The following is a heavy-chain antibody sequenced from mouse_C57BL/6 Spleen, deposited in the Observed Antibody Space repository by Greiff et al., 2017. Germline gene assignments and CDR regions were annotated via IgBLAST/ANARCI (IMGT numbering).Heavy chain of an antibody. CDR2: ISYDGSN. Sequence: ESGPGLVKPSQSLSLTCSVTGYSITSGYYWYWIRQFPGNKLEWMGYISYDGSNNYNPSLKNRIAITRDTSKNQVFLKLNSVTTEDTATYYCAREEAIYGNYLYFDVWGTGTTVTVSS. V-gene: IGHV3-6*01. CDR1: GYSITSGYY. CDR3: AREEAIYGNYLYFDV. J-gene: IGHJ1*03. D-gene: IGHD2-1*01.